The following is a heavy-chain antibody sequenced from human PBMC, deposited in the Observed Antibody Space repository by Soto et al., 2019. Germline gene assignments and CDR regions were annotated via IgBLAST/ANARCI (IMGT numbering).Heavy chain of an antibody. Sequence: LRLSCAASGFTFSSYAMSWVRQAPGKGLEWVSAISGSGGSTYYADSVKGRFTISRDNSKNTLYLQMNSLRAEDTAVYYCAKDRITMVRGVIMEYNWFDPWGQGTLVTVSS. CDR3: AKDRITMVRGVIMEYNWFDP. CDR1: GFTFSSYA. J-gene: IGHJ5*02. CDR2: ISGSGGST. D-gene: IGHD3-10*01. V-gene: IGHV3-23*01.